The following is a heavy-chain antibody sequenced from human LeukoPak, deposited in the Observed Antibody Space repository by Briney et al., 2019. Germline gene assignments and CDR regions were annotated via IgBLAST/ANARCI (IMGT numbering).Heavy chain of an antibody. CDR3: ARALDRDYDSSGYYSGGLGEFDY. Sequence: ASVMVSCKASGYTFTGYYIHWVRQAPGQGLEWMGWINPNSGGTNSAQKFQGRVTMTRDTSISTAYMELSRLRSDDTAVYYCARALDRDYDSSGYYSGGLGEFDYWGQGTLVTVSS. V-gene: IGHV1-2*02. CDR1: GYTFTGYY. CDR2: INPNSGGT. J-gene: IGHJ4*02. D-gene: IGHD3-22*01.